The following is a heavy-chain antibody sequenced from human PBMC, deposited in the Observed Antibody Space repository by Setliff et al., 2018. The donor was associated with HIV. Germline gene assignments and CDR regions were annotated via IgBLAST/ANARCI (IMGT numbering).Heavy chain of an antibody. J-gene: IGHJ6*03. CDR2: IYYTGST. D-gene: IGHD1-26*01. CDR3: ARIVRWELVATSTFFYYYMDV. CDR1: GASISSSSHH. Sequence: SETLSLTCTVSGASISSSSHHWAWIRQPPGKGLEYIGNIYYTGSTHHNPSLESRVATSVDTSKNQFSLKLSPVTAADTAVYYCARIVRWELVATSTFFYYYMDVWSKGTTVTVSS. V-gene: IGHV4-39*01.